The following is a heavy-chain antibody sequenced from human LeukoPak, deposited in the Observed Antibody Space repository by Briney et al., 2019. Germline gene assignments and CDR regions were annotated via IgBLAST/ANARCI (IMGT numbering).Heavy chain of an antibody. J-gene: IGHJ4*02. CDR2: IYYSGST. CDR1: GGSISSYY. D-gene: IGHD1-26*01. Sequence: SETLSLTCTVSGGSISSYYWSWIRQPPGKGLEWIGYIYYSGSTNYNPSLKSRVTISVDTSKNQFSLKLSSVTAADTAVYYCARASSKWELLLWTLDYWGQGTLVTVSS. V-gene: IGHV4-59*01. CDR3: ARASSKWELLLWTLDY.